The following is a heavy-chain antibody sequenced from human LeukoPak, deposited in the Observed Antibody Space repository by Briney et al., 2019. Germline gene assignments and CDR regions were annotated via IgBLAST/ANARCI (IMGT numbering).Heavy chain of an antibody. Sequence: GGSLRLSCGASGFTFSDYYMSWIRQAPGKGLEWISYISSSGSTTYYADSVKGRFTISRDNAKNSLYLQMNSLRAEDTAVYYCARVGVIAAAGTGDYWGQGTLVTVSS. J-gene: IGHJ4*02. V-gene: IGHV3-11*01. CDR3: ARVGVIAAAGTGDY. CDR1: GFTFSDYY. CDR2: ISSSGSTT. D-gene: IGHD6-13*01.